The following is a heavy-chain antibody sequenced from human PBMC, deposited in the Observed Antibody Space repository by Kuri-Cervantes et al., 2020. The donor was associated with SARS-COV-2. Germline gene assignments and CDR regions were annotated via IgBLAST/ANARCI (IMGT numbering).Heavy chain of an antibody. J-gene: IGHJ6*03. Sequence: ETLSLTCTVSGGSISSSSYYWGWIRQPPGKGLEWIGEINHSGSTNYNPSLKSRVTISVDTSKNQFSLKLSSVTAADTAVYYCARYGVYYYYYYMDVWGKGTTVTVSS. CDR3: ARYGVYYYYYYMDV. CDR2: INHSGST. CDR1: GGSISSSSYY. D-gene: IGHD3-3*01. V-gene: IGHV4-39*07.